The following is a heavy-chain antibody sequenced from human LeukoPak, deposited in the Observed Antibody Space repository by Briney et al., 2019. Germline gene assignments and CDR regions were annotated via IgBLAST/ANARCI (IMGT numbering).Heavy chain of an antibody. CDR2: IYYSGSP. J-gene: IGHJ4*02. Sequence: SETLSLTCTVSGGSISSYYWSWIRQPPGKGLEWIGYIYYSGSPNYNPSLKSRVTISVDASKNQFSLKLSSVTAADTAVYYCARLSSVHSSASIWGQGTLVTVSS. V-gene: IGHV4-59*08. CDR1: GGSISSYY. CDR3: ARLSSVHSSASI. D-gene: IGHD3-22*01.